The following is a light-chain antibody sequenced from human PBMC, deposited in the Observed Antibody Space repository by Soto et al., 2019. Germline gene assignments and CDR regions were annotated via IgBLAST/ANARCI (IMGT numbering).Light chain of an antibody. CDR1: QSVNSN. CDR3: QQYSNWPPIT. J-gene: IGKJ5*01. Sequence: EIVMTQSPATLSVSPGERATLSCRASQSVNSNLAWYQQKPGQAPRLLIHGASTRATGIPARFSGSVSGTEFTLTISSLQSEDFGVYYCQQYSNWPPITFGQGTRLEIK. V-gene: IGKV3-15*01. CDR2: GAS.